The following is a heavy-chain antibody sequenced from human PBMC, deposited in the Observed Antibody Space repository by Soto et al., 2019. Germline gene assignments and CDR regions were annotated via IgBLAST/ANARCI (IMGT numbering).Heavy chain of an antibody. Sequence: QVQLQESGPGLVKPSETLSLTCTVSGGSISSYYWSWIRQPPGKGLEWIGYIYYSGSTNYNPSLKSRVTISVDTSKNQFSLKLSSVTAADTAVYYCARVIGDCSGGSCYAIDAFDIWGQGTMVTVSS. CDR3: ARVIGDCSGGSCYAIDAFDI. CDR2: IYYSGST. CDR1: GGSISSYY. J-gene: IGHJ3*02. D-gene: IGHD2-15*01. V-gene: IGHV4-59*01.